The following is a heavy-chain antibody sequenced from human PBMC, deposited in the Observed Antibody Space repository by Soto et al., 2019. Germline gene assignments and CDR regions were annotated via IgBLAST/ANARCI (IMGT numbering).Heavy chain of an antibody. CDR1: GGSIRTYY. CDR3: AREREGIGYDY. CDR2: SYYSGRT. J-gene: IGHJ4*02. Sequence: QVQLQESGPGLVKPSETLSLTCTVSGGSIRTYYWSWIRPPPGKGLEWIGYSYYSGRTNYNPSLKSRVTISVYTSKNQFSLKLSSVTPADTAVYYCAREREGIGYDYWGQGTLVTVSS. D-gene: IGHD5-12*01. V-gene: IGHV4-59*01.